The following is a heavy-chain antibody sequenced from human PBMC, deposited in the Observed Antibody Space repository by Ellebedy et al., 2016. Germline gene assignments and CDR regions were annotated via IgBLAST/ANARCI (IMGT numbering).Heavy chain of an antibody. CDR3: AREESIYGCTNGVCGHYGPIPLDY. Sequence: ASVKVSCXASGYTFTGYYMHWVRQAPGQGLEWMGWINPNSGGTNYAQKFQGRVTMTRDTSISTAYMELSRLRSDDTAVYYCAREESIYGCTNGVCGHYGPIPLDYWGQGTLVTVSS. CDR2: INPNSGGT. V-gene: IGHV1-2*02. D-gene: IGHD2-8*01. CDR1: GYTFTGYY. J-gene: IGHJ4*02.